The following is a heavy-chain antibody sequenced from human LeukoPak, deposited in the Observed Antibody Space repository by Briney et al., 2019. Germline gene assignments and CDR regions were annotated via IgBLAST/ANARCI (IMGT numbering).Heavy chain of an antibody. CDR3: ARQVLIVGGRYGMDV. CDR2: ISPYRGDT. D-gene: IGHD3-22*01. J-gene: IGHJ6*02. V-gene: IGHV1-18*01. CDR1: GYTFNSYG. Sequence: ASVKVPCKASGYTFNSYGISWVRQAPGQGLEWMGWISPYRGDTEYAQKIQGRVTMTTDTSTSTAYMEVRSLRSDDTAVYYCARQVLIVGGRYGMDVWGQGTTVTVSS.